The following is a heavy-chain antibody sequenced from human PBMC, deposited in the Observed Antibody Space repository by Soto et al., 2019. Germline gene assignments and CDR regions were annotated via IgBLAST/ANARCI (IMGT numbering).Heavy chain of an antibody. D-gene: IGHD3-3*01. Sequence: PGGSLRLSCAASGFTFSSYSMNWVRQAPGKGLEWVSSISSSSSYIYHADSVKGRFTISRDNAKNSLYLQMNSLRAEDTAVYYCAGLGRLIFGVVMGAFDYWGQGTLVTVSS. CDR1: GFTFSSYS. CDR3: AGLGRLIFGVVMGAFDY. V-gene: IGHV3-21*01. J-gene: IGHJ4*02. CDR2: ISSSSSYI.